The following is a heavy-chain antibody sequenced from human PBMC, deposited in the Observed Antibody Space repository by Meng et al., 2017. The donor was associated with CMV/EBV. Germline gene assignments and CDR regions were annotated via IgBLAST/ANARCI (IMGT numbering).Heavy chain of an antibody. D-gene: IGHD1-26*01. V-gene: IGHV1-2*02. J-gene: IGHJ4*02. CDR2: INPNSGGT. CDR3: ARVGVRLGPFDY. CDR1: GYTFTGYY. Sequence: QGQLVQSWAGGKKPGASVKVSCKASGYTFTGYYMHWVRQAPGQGLEWMGWINPNSGGTNYAQKFQGRVTMTRDTSISTAYMELSRLRSDDTAVYYCARVGVRLGPFDYWGQGTLVTVSS.